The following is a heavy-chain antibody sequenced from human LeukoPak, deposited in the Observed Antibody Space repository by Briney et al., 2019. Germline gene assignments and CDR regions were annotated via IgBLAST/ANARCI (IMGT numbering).Heavy chain of an antibody. Sequence: SETLSLTCAVYGGSFSGYYWSWIRQPPGKGLEWIGEINHSGSTNYNPSLKSRVTISVDTSKNQFSLKLSSVTAADTAVYYCARAPVVVPAARARYYYYYMDVWGKGTTVTVSS. CDR3: ARAPVVVPAARARYYYYYMDV. D-gene: IGHD2-2*01. J-gene: IGHJ6*03. CDR1: GGSFSGYY. CDR2: INHSGST. V-gene: IGHV4-34*01.